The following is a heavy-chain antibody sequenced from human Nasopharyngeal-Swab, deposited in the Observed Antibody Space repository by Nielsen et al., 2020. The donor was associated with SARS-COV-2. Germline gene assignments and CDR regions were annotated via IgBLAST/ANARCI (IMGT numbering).Heavy chain of an antibody. Sequence: GGSLRLSCAASGFTFSSYTMNWVRQAPGRGLEWVSYISSSTSTIYYTDSVKGRFTVSRDNAKNSLYLQMNSLRAEDTAVYYCARSPSARKSTIFGVHDTYWFASWGQGTLVTVSS. CDR1: GFTFSSYT. D-gene: IGHD3-3*01. J-gene: IGHJ5*01. V-gene: IGHV3-48*04. CDR2: ISSSTSTI. CDR3: ARSPSARKSTIFGVHDTYWFAS.